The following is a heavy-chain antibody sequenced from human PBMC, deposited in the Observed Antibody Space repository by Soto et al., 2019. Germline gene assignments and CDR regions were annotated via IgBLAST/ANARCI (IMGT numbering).Heavy chain of an antibody. Sequence: SVKVSCKASGDTSSNYGVSWVRRAPGQGLEWMGGILPVFGTTTYARNFQGRITITADKSTSTVYMELTSLRSDDTATYYCARDPDEVVGTDYHYYGMDVWDQGATVTVSS. J-gene: IGHJ6*02. CDR3: ARDPDEVVGTDYHYYGMDV. CDR1: GDTSSNYG. V-gene: IGHV1-69*06. CDR2: ILPVFGTT. D-gene: IGHD1-26*01.